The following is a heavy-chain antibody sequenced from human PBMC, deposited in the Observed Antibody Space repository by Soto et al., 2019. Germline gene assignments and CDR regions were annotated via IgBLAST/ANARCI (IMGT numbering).Heavy chain of an antibody. CDR3: AKDPGYGDYGGDY. CDR1: GFTFSSYA. V-gene: IGHV3-23*01. Sequence: EVQLLESGGGLVQPGGSLRLSCAASGFTFSSYAMSWVRQAPGKGREWVSAISGSGGSTYYADSVKGRFTISRDNSKNTLYLQMNSLRAEDTAVYYCAKDPGYGDYGGDYWGQGTLVTVSS. J-gene: IGHJ4*02. CDR2: ISGSGGST. D-gene: IGHD4-17*01.